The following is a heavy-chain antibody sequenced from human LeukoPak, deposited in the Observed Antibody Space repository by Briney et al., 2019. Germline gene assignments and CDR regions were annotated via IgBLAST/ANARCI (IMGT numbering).Heavy chain of an antibody. Sequence: PGGSLRLSCVASGFTLSNAWMSWVRQVPGKGLEWVAAIWFDGIRKYYADSVKGRLTISRDNSKNTRYLQMNSLRAEDTAVYYCARDLEDSSPFGAFDMWGQGTMVTVSS. J-gene: IGHJ3*02. CDR3: ARDLEDSSPFGAFDM. CDR2: IWFDGIRK. V-gene: IGHV3-33*08. CDR1: GFTLSNAW. D-gene: IGHD3-22*01.